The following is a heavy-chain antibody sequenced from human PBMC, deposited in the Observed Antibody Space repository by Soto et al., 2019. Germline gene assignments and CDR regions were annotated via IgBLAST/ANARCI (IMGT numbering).Heavy chain of an antibody. CDR1: GYTFTSYA. D-gene: IGHD6-19*01. J-gene: IGHJ4*02. V-gene: IGHV1-3*01. Sequence: ASVKVSCKASGYTFTSYAMHWVRQAPGQRLEWMGWINAGNGNTKYSQKFQGRVTITRDTSASTAYMELSSLRSEDTAVYYCADFRGSSGWYNYWGQGTLVTVSS. CDR2: INAGNGNT. CDR3: ADFRGSSGWYNY.